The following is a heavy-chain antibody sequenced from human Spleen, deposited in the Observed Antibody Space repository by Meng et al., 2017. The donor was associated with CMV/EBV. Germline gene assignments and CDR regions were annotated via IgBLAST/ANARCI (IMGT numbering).Heavy chain of an antibody. J-gene: IGHJ4*02. CDR3: ARGRYYYDSSSPFGFDY. V-gene: IGHV4-34*01. D-gene: IGHD3-22*01. Sequence: VGSFTGYYWTWLLQPPGKGLALFGEINHSGSTYYNPSLKSRVTISVDTSKNQFSLKLSSVTAADTAVYYCARGRYYYDSSSPFGFDYWGQGTLVTVSS. CDR2: INHSGST. CDR1: VGSFTGYY.